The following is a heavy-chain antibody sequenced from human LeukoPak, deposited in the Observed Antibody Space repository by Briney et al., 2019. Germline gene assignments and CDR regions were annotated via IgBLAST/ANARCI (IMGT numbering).Heavy chain of an antibody. CDR2: ISYDGSNK. CDR1: GFTFSSYG. D-gene: IGHD3-10*01. J-gene: IGHJ4*02. V-gene: IGHV3-30*18. CDR3: AKDLRVYYYGSGSFDY. Sequence: GRSLRLSCAASGFTFSSYGMHWVRQAPGKGLEWVAVISYDGSNKYYADSVKGRFTISRDNSKNTLYLQMNSLRAEDTAVYYCAKDLRVYYYGSGSFDYWGQGTLVTVSS.